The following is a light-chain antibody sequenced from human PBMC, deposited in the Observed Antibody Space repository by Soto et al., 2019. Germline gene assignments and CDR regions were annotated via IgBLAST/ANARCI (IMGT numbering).Light chain of an antibody. CDR1: QTVTNDY. J-gene: IGKJ5*01. V-gene: IGKV3D-20*01. CDR3: QQYGFSPIS. Sequence: EIGLTQSPCTLSLSPGERVTLSWGASQTVTNDYLAWYQQKAGLAPRLLIYDASTRATGIPDRFSGSGSGPEYTLTISRLETEDFAVYSCQQYGFSPISFGQGSRLEIK. CDR2: DAS.